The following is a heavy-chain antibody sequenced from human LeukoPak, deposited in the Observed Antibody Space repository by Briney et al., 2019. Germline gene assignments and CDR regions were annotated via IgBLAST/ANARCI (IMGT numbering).Heavy chain of an antibody. CDR3: ARDHDSSGYYNFDY. J-gene: IGHJ4*02. CDR1: GFTVSSNY. D-gene: IGHD3-22*01. V-gene: IGHV3-66*01. Sequence: PGGSLRLSCAASGFTVSSNYMSWVRQAPGKGLEWVSVIYSGGSTYYADSVKGRFTISRDNSKNTLYLQMNSLRAEDTAVYYCARDHDSSGYYNFDYWGQGTLVTVSS. CDR2: IYSGGST.